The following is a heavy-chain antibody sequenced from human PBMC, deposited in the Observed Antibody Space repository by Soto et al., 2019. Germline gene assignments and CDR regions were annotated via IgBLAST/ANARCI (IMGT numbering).Heavy chain of an antibody. J-gene: IGHJ5*02. Sequence: PSETLSLTCAVYGGSFSGYDWSWIRQPPGKGLEWIGEINHSGSTNYNPSLKSRVTISVDTSKNQFSLKLSSVTAADTAVYYCATRMTGYSSSWYGLYWFDPWGQGTLVTVSS. CDR3: ATRMTGYSSSWYGLYWFDP. CDR2: INHSGST. V-gene: IGHV4-34*01. CDR1: GGSFSGYD. D-gene: IGHD6-13*01.